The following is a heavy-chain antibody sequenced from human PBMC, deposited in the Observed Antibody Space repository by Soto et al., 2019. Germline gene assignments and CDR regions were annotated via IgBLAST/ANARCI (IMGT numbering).Heavy chain of an antibody. D-gene: IGHD3-10*01. CDR3: ARSLAMVRGVQIDY. V-gene: IGHV1-8*01. Sequence: ASVKVSCKASGYTFTSYDINWVRQATGQGLEWMGWMNPNSGNTGYAQKFQGRVTMTRNTSISTAYMELSSLRSEDTAVYYCARSLAMVRGVQIDYWGQGTLVTVSS. CDR2: MNPNSGNT. J-gene: IGHJ4*02. CDR1: GYTFTSYD.